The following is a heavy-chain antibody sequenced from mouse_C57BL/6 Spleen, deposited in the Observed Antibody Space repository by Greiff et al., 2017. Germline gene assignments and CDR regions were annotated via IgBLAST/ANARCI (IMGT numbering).Heavy chain of an antibody. J-gene: IGHJ4*01. D-gene: IGHD1-1*01. CDR1: GYTFTGYW. CDR2: ILPGSGST. CDR3: ALITTVVATRAMDY. Sequence: VKLVESGAELMKPGASVKLSCKATGYTFTGYWIEWVKQRPGHGLEWIGEILPGSGSTNYNEKFKGKATFTADTSSDTAYMQLSSLTTEDSAIYYCALITTVVATRAMDYWGQGTSVTVSS. V-gene: IGHV1-9*01.